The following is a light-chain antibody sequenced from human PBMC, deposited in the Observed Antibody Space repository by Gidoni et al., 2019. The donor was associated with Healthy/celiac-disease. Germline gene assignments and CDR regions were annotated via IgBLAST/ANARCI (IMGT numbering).Light chain of an antibody. J-gene: IGLJ7*01. Sequence: QSALTQPASVSRSPGQSITISCTGTSSDVGGYDYVSWYQQHPGKAPKLMIYAVSNRPSGVSNRFSGSKSGNTASLTISGLQAEDEADYYCISYTSSDTAVFGGGTQLTVL. CDR2: AVS. CDR1: SSDVGGYDY. CDR3: ISYTSSDTAV. V-gene: IGLV2-14*01.